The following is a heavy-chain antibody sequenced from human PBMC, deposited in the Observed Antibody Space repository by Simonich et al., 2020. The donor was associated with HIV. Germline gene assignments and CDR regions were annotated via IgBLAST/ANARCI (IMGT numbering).Heavy chain of an antibody. Sequence: EVQLVESGGGLVQPGGSLRLSCAASGFTFSSYWMNWVRQAPGKGLGWVSRINSDGSSTNYVDSVKGRFTISRDNAKNTLHLQMNSLRAEDTAVYYCARFAYYDSSGYYGYFQHWGQGTLVTVSS. V-gene: IGHV3-74*01. CDR2: INSDGSST. D-gene: IGHD3-22*01. CDR3: ARFAYYDSSGYYGYFQH. CDR1: GFTFSSYW. J-gene: IGHJ1*01.